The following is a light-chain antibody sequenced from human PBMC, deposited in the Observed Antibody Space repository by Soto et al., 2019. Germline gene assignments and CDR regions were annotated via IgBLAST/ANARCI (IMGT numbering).Light chain of an antibody. CDR1: SSDIGAYNY. J-gene: IGLJ1*01. CDR3: SSYTSSNTLYV. CDR2: EVS. Sequence: QSALTQPAFVSGSPGQSITISCTGTSSDIGAYNYVSWYQQYIGQAPKVMMYEVSYRPSGVSSRFSGSKSGNTASLTISGLQPEDEADYYCSSYTSSNTLYVFGTGTKLTVL. V-gene: IGLV2-14*01.